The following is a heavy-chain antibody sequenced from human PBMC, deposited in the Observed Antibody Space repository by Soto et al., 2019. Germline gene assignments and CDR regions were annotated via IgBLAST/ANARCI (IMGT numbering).Heavy chain of an antibody. J-gene: IGHJ4*02. CDR1: GDSISSRSYY. V-gene: IGHV4-39*01. Sequence: PSETLSLTCTVTGDSISSRSYYWGWIRQPPGKGLELIGSIYYSGSTYKNPSLRSRVSMSIDTSKDQFSLKLKSVTAADTALYLCARQRTSVVSQAYFDXWGPGSLVTVSX. CDR3: ARQRTSVVSQAYFDX. D-gene: IGHD2-21*01. CDR2: IYYSGST.